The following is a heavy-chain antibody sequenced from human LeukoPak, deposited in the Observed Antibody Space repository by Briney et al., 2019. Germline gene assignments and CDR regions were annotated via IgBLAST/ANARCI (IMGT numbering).Heavy chain of an antibody. CDR3: ARGSSEYSSSYFDY. D-gene: IGHD6-6*01. CDR2: MNPNSGNT. J-gene: IGHJ4*02. V-gene: IGHV1-8*01. CDR1: GYTFTGYD. Sequence: ASVKVSCKASGYTFTGYDINWVRQATGQGLEWMGWMNPNSGNTGYAQKFQGRVTMTRNTSISTAYMELSSLRSEDTAVYYCARGSSEYSSSYFDYWGQGTLVTVSS.